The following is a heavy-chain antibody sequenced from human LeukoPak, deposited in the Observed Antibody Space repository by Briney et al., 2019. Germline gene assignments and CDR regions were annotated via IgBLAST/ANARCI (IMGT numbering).Heavy chain of an antibody. Sequence: SQTLSLTCAISGDSVSGNSAAWNWIRQSPSRGLEWLGRTYYRSKWYNDYAVSVKSRITINPDTSKNQFSLQLNSVTPEDTAVYYCARDRIAVAGTGPSRAYYYYGMDVWGQGTTVTVSS. V-gene: IGHV6-1*01. J-gene: IGHJ6*02. CDR2: TYYRSKWYN. CDR3: ARDRIAVAGTGPSRAYYYYGMDV. D-gene: IGHD6-19*01. CDR1: GDSVSGNSAA.